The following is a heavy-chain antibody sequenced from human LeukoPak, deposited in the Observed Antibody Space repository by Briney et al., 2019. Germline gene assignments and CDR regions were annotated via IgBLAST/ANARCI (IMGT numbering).Heavy chain of an antibody. D-gene: IGHD2-21*02. CDR2: INGAGSDA. V-gene: IGHV3-74*01. Sequence: GGSLRLSCAASGFTFSDYWIHWVRRAPGKGLVWVSRINGAGSDATYADSVRGRFTLSRDNARNTVHLQMNSLTAEDTAVYYCARAVVVTASDYWSQGTLVTVSS. CDR3: ARAVVVTASDY. J-gene: IGHJ4*02. CDR1: GFTFSDYW.